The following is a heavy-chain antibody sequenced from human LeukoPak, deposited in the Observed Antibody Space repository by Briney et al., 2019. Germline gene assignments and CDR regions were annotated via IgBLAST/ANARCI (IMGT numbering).Heavy chain of an antibody. V-gene: IGHV4-59*01. CDR3: ARDSTVADDAFDI. D-gene: IGHD4-17*01. CDR1: GGSISSYY. CDR2: IYYSGST. J-gene: IGHJ3*02. Sequence: SETLSLTCIVSGGSISSYYWSWIRQPPGKGLEWIGYIYYSGSTNYNPSLKSRVTISVDTSKNQFSLKLSSVTAADTAVCYCARDSTVADDAFDIWGQGTMVTVSS.